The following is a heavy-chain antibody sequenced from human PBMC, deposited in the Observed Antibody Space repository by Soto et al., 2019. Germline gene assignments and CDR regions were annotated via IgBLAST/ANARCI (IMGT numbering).Heavy chain of an antibody. Sequence: PGGSLRLSCAASGFTFSSYWMSWVRQAPGKGLEWVANIKQDGSEKYYVDSVKGRFTISRDNAKNSLYLQMNSLRAEDTAVYYCARVTMVRGVIIWGLYYYFDYWGQGTLVTVSS. V-gene: IGHV3-7*04. CDR2: IKQDGSEK. CDR1: GFTFSSYW. D-gene: IGHD3-10*01. CDR3: ARVTMVRGVIIWGLYYYFDY. J-gene: IGHJ4*02.